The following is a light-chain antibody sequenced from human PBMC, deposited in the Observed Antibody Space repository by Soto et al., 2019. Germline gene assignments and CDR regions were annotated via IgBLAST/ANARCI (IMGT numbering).Light chain of an antibody. CDR1: QSISNS. J-gene: IGKJ2*01. CDR2: DAS. Sequence: EIVLTQSPATLSLSPGERATLSCRASQSISNSLAWYQQKPGQAPRLLIYDASNRATGFPVRFSGSGFGTDFTLTINSLEPEDFAVYYCQQRSTWPRTFGQGTKLEIK. CDR3: QQRSTWPRT. V-gene: IGKV3-11*01.